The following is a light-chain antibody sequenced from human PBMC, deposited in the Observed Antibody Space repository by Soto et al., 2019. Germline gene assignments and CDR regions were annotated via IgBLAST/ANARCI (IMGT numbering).Light chain of an antibody. Sequence: EIVMTQSPATLSVSPGDRATLSCTPSESVTSSLAWYQQKPGQPPRLLIYAASTRATDVPARFSGGGSETEFTLTISSLQSEDFAVYFCQQYNIWPLWTFGQGTKVDI. V-gene: IGKV3-15*01. J-gene: IGKJ1*01. CDR2: AAS. CDR3: QQYNIWPLWT. CDR1: ESVTSS.